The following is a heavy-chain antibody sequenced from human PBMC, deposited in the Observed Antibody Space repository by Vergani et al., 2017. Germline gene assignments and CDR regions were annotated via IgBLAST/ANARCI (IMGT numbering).Heavy chain of an antibody. CDR2: INPIGGST. CDR1: GYTFTSYY. CDR3: ARGDWGWELQLHFDY. D-gene: IGHD1-26*01. Sequence: QVQLVQSGAEVKKPVASVKVSCNASGYTFTSYYMHWVRQAPGQGLEWMGIINPIGGSTSYEQKFQGRVTMTSDTSTSTVYMELSSLRSEDTAVYYCARGDWGWELQLHFDYWGQGTLVTVSA. V-gene: IGHV1-46*01. J-gene: IGHJ4*02.